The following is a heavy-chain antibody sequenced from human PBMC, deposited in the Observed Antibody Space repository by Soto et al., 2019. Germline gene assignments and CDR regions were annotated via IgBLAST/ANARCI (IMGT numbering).Heavy chain of an antibody. CDR3: ERLAGYCSTNGCHGDYAMDV. V-gene: IGHV4-39*01. CDR2: FYHNENP. CDR1: GGSINSRSYS. D-gene: IGHD2-2*01. Sequence: QLQLQESGPGLLKPSETLSLTCSVSGGSINSRSYSWGWIRQPPGKGLEWIGTFYHNENPNYNPSLKSRVTISVDTSKNQFSLRLTSVTGADTAVYYCERLAGYCSTNGCHGDYAMDVWGQGTTVTVSS. J-gene: IGHJ6*02.